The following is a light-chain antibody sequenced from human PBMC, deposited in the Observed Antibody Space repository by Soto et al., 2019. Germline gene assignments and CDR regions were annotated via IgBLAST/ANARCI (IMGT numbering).Light chain of an antibody. J-gene: IGLJ1*01. CDR2: XXT. CDR3: QSHDSSLSTYV. CDR1: SSNIGAGYD. Sequence: QSVLTQPPSVSGAPGQRVTISCTGSSSNIGAGYDVHWYQXXXXXXXXXXXXXXTNRPSGVPDRFSGSKSGTSASLAITGLQAEDEADYYCQSHDSSLSTYVFGTGTKVTV. V-gene: IGLV1-40*01.